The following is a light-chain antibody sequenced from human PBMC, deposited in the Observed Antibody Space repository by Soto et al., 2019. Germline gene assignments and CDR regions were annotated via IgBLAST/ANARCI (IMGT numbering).Light chain of an antibody. Sequence: QSVLTQPASVSGSPGQSITISCTGTSSDIGNYNYVSWYQQHPGKAPKLMIYEVSNRPSGVSNRFSGSKSGNTASLTISGLQAEDEADYYCSSYTGSSTLNYVFGTGTKVTVL. J-gene: IGLJ1*01. V-gene: IGLV2-14*01. CDR2: EVS. CDR3: SSYTGSSTLNYV. CDR1: SSDIGNYNY.